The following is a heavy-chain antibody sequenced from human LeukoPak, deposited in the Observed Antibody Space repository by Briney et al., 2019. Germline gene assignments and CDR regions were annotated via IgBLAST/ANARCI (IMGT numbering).Heavy chain of an antibody. CDR1: GFTFNTYA. CDR2: ISYDGTTK. Sequence: GGSLRLSCTASGFTFNTYAIHWVRQAPGKGLQWVAVISYDGTTKHYSDSAKGRFTISRDNSKSTLYLQMNSLRAEDSAVYYCAKDERAFDYWGQGTLVTVSS. CDR3: AKDERAFDY. J-gene: IGHJ4*02. D-gene: IGHD1-1*01. V-gene: IGHV3-30-3*01.